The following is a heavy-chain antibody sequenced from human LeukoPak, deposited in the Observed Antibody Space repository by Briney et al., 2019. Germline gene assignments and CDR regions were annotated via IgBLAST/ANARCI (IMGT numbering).Heavy chain of an antibody. Sequence: GGSLRLSCAASGFTFSSYAMSWVRQAPGKGLEWVSAISGSAGSTYYADSVKGRFTISRDNSKNTLYLQMNSLRAEDTAVYYCASTWGYYGWAPDSWGQGTLVTVSS. CDR1: GFTFSSYA. D-gene: IGHD3-22*01. CDR3: ASTWGYYGWAPDS. J-gene: IGHJ5*01. CDR2: ISGSAGST. V-gene: IGHV3-23*01.